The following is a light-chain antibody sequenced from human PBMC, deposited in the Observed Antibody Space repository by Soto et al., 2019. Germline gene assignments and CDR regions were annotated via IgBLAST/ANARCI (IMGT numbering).Light chain of an antibody. CDR1: QSVTSSF. V-gene: IGKV3-20*01. J-gene: IGKJ1*01. Sequence: EIVLTQSPGTLSLSLGERATLSCRASQSVTSSFLAWYQRKPGQAPRLLIYGASSRATGIPDRFSGSGSGTDFTLTISRLEPEDFAVYYCQQYGSSPWTFGQGTKVEIK. CDR2: GAS. CDR3: QQYGSSPWT.